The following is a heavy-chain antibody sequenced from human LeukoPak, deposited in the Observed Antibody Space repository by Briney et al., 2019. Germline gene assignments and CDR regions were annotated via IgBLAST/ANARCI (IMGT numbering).Heavy chain of an antibody. Sequence: GGPLRLSCAASGFTFSDYYMSWIRQAPGKGLEWISYISSNGRTIYYADSVEGRFTISRDNARKSVYLQMNSLRAEDTAIYYCARTQQWLVLGFDPWGQGTLVTVSS. D-gene: IGHD6-19*01. CDR2: ISSNGRTI. V-gene: IGHV3-11*01. J-gene: IGHJ5*02. CDR1: GFTFSDYY. CDR3: ARTQQWLVLGFDP.